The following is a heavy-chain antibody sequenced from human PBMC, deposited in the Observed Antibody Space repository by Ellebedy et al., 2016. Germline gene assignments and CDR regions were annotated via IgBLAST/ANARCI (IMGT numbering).Heavy chain of an antibody. CDR2: VFHTGTT. J-gene: IGHJ3*01. D-gene: IGHD1-1*01. CDR3: AKWNGGLYAFDV. CDR1: GGSVSSDY. V-gene: IGHV4-59*02. Sequence: SETLSLTCNVSGGSVSSDYWNWIRRPPGKGLEWIGYVFHTGTTNYNPSLKSRVTMPVDTSKSQFSLRLTSVTAADTAVYYCAKWNGGLYAFDVWGQGTMVTVSS.